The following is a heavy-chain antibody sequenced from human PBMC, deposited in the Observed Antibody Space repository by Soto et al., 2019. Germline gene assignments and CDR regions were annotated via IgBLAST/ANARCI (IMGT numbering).Heavy chain of an antibody. V-gene: IGHV1-69*08. D-gene: IGHD3-16*01. CDR1: GGTFSSYT. J-gene: IGHJ4*02. CDR2: IIPILGIA. Sequence: QVQLVQSGAEVKKPGSSVKVSCKASGGTFSSYTISWVRQAPGQGLEWMGRIIPILGIANYAQKFQGRVTITANKSTSTAYMELSSLRSEDTAVYYCARDRNLRGGMEWGQGTLVTVSS. CDR3: ARDRNLRGGME.